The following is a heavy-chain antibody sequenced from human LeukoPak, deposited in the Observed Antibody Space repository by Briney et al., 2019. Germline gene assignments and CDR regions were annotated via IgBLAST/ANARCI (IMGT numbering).Heavy chain of an antibody. Sequence: GASVKVSCKASGYTFTGYYMHWVRQAPGQGLEWMGWINPNSGGTNYAQKFQGRVTMTRDTSISTAYMELSRLRSDDTAVYYCARVITGSLTPYAYWGQGTLVTVSS. D-gene: IGHD1-20*01. V-gene: IGHV1-2*02. CDR1: GYTFTGYY. CDR2: INPNSGGT. CDR3: ARVITGSLTPYAY. J-gene: IGHJ4*02.